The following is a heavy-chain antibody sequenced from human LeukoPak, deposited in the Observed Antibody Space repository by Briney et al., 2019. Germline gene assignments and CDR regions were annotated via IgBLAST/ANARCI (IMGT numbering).Heavy chain of an antibody. V-gene: IGHV1-18*01. CDR2: ISAYNDNT. J-gene: IGHJ5*02. CDR3: ARDGLTGDERFDP. D-gene: IGHD7-27*01. Sequence: ASVKVSCKASGYTFTSYGISWVRQAPGQGLEWIGWISAYNDNTNYSQKFQGRVTMTTDTSTSTAYMELRSLRSDDTAVYYCARDGLTGDERFDPWGQGTLVTVSS. CDR1: GYTFTSYG.